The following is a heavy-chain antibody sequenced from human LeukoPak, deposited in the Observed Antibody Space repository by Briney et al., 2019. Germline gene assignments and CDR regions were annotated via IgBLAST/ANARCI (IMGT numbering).Heavy chain of an antibody. CDR1: GGSLSNYY. V-gene: IGHV3-23*01. J-gene: IGHJ1*01. D-gene: IGHD3-22*01. CDR2: ITPNADRA. CDR3: AIMHGYYDGSGYWVQ. Sequence: ETLSLTCTVSGGSLSNYYWTWIRQSPGKGLEWVSFITPNADRASYADSVKGRFTISRDNPRNTLYMQMNSLRDEDTAVYYCAIMHGYYDGSGYWVQWGQGTLVTVSS.